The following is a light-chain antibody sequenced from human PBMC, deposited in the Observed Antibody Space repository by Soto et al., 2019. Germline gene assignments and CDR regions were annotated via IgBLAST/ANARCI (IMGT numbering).Light chain of an antibody. CDR1: SVNVGRNY. V-gene: IGLV1-51*01. CDR2: DNN. Sequence: QSVLTQPPSVSAAPGQKVTISCSGTSVNVGRNYVSWYRQVPGKDPSLLIYDNNDRPSFIPDRFSGSESGTSATLGITGLQPGDEDKDYCATWDDTLNAVVFGGGTKLTVL. J-gene: IGLJ2*01. CDR3: ATWDDTLNAVV.